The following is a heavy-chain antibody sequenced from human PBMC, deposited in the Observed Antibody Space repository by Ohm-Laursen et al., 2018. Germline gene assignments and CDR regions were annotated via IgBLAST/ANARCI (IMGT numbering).Heavy chain of an antibody. CDR1: GFSFSGNW. J-gene: IGHJ6*02. V-gene: IGHV3-7*01. CDR2: INPDGSQK. Sequence: SLRLSCSASGFSFSGNWMNWVRQTPGKGLELVANINPDGSQKYYVDSVKGRLTISRDNAKNSLYLQMNSLRAEDTAVYYCARDGAAGVYYYYYGMDFWGQGTTVTVSS. CDR3: ARDGAAGVYYYYYGMDF. D-gene: IGHD6-13*01.